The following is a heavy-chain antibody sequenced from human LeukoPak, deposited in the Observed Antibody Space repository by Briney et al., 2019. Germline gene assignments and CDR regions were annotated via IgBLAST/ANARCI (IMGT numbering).Heavy chain of an antibody. V-gene: IGHV3-30*04. CDR3: AKAGIAVPATPEY. Sequence: GRSLRLSCAASGFTFSNYAMHWVRQAPGKGLEWVAVISYDGSNKYYADSVKGRFTISRDISKNTLYLQMNSLRSDDTAVYYCAKAGIAVPATPEYCGQGTQVTVSS. J-gene: IGHJ4*02. D-gene: IGHD6-19*01. CDR2: ISYDGSNK. CDR1: GFTFSNYA.